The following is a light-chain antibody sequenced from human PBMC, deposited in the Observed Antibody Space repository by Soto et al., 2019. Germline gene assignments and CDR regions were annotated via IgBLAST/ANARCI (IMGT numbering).Light chain of an antibody. CDR2: GAL. V-gene: IGKV3-20*01. J-gene: IGKJ2*03. Sequence: EIGLTQSPGALSLSPGEGATPSCRASQRISNNWLAWYQQIPGQAPRLLIYGALNRAAGIPDRFSCSGSGTDFTLTIRGLEAEDFAVYYCHQYGTTPRSFGQGTKVDIK. CDR1: QRISNNW. CDR3: HQYGTTPRS.